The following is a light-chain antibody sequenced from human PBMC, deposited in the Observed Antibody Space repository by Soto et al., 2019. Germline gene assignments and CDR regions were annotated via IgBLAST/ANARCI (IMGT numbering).Light chain of an antibody. Sequence: AIQMTQCPSSLSASVGDRVTITCRASQGIRNDLGWYQQKPGKAPKLLIYTASSLQSGVPSRFSGSGSGTDFTLTISSLQPEDFATYYCLQDYNYPFTFGPGTKVDIK. CDR2: TAS. V-gene: IGKV1-6*01. CDR1: QGIRND. CDR3: LQDYNYPFT. J-gene: IGKJ3*01.